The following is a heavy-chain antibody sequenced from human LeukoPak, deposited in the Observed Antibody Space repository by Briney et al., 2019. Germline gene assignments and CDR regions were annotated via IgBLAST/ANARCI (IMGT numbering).Heavy chain of an antibody. J-gene: IGHJ4*02. CDR1: GGSISSSSYY. V-gene: IGHV4-39*01. CDR2: IYYSGST. CDR3: ARLDYDILTGYYYFDY. Sequence: SETLSLTCTVSGGSISSSSYYWGWIRQPPVKGLEWIGSIYYSGSTYYNPSLKSRVTISVDTSKNQFSLKLSSVTAADTAVYYCARLDYDILTGYYYFDYWGQGTLVTVSS. D-gene: IGHD3-9*01.